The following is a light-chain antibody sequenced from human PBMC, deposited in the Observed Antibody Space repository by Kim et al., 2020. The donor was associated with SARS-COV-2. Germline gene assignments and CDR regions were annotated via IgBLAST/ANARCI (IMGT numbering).Light chain of an antibody. Sequence: DIQMTQSPSSLSASVGDGVTISCRASQGISTYLTWYQQKPGEPPNLLIYAATTLQGGVPTRFSGSGSGTEFTLTISELQPEDFATYYCQKSNSTPRTFGQGTKVDIK. CDR3: QKSNSTPRT. CDR1: QGISTY. CDR2: AAT. V-gene: IGKV1-39*01. J-gene: IGKJ1*01.